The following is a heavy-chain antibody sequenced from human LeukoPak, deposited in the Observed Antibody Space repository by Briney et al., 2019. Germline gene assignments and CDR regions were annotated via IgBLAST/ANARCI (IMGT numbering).Heavy chain of an antibody. Sequence: PGGSLRLSCAASGFTFTSYGMRWVRQAPGKGLWWATSIWFDGSNIHYADSVKVRVIISRDNSKSALYLQMNSLRAEDTAIYYCARDSLPMAVTGSFDHWGQGALVTVSS. CDR1: GFTFTSYG. CDR3: ARDSLPMAVTGSFDH. D-gene: IGHD6-19*01. V-gene: IGHV3-33*01. CDR2: IWFDGSNI. J-gene: IGHJ4*02.